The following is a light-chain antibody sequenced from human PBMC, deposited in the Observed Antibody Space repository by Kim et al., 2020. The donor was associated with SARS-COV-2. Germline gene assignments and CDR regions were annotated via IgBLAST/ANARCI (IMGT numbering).Light chain of an antibody. CDR2: WAS. V-gene: IGKV4-1*01. J-gene: IGKJ1*01. Sequence: DSVMTQSPDSLAVSLGERATINCKSSQSVLYSSNNKNYLAWYQQKPGQPPKLLIYWASTRESGVPDRFSGSGSGTDFTLTIGSLQAEDVAVYYCQQYYTYPPTFGQGTKVDIK. CDR1: QSVLYSSNNKNY. CDR3: QQYYTYPPT.